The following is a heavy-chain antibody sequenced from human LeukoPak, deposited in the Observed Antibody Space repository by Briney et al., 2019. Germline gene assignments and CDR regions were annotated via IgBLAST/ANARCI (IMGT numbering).Heavy chain of an antibody. V-gene: IGHV3-23*01. CDR3: AKAHSGSHTLPEGVLFDY. CDR1: GFTFSSYA. Sequence: GGSLRLSCAASGFTFSSYAMSWGRQAPGKGLEWVSAISGSGGSTYYADSVKGRFTISRDNSKNTLYLKMNSLRAEDTAVYYCAKAHSGSHTLPEGVLFDYWGQGTLVTVSS. CDR2: ISGSGGST. J-gene: IGHJ4*02. D-gene: IGHD3-10*01.